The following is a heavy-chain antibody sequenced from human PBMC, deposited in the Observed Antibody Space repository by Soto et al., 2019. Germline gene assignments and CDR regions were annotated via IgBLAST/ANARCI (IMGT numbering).Heavy chain of an antibody. Sequence: GGSLRLSCSASGFTFSDYAMHWVRQAPGKRLEYVSGIRSDGLSTYYADSVKGRFSISRDNSNNIVHLQMSGLRAEDTAVYYCVNLLGLRPLEVWGRGTTVTVSS. CDR1: GFTFSDYA. V-gene: IGHV3-64D*08. CDR3: VNLLGLRPLEV. CDR2: IRSDGLST. J-gene: IGHJ6*02. D-gene: IGHD3-16*01.